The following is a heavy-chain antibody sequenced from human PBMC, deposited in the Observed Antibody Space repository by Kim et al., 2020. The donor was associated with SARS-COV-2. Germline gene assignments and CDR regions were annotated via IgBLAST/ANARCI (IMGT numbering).Heavy chain of an antibody. J-gene: IGHJ5*01. Sequence: GGSLRLSCAASGFTFSNNDMHWVRQAPGKGLEWMSLIWYDGRNKFYADSVKGRFTISRDNSKNTLYLQMNSLIVEDTAVYYCARDGGQTLSWFESWGQGTLVTLST. CDR3: ARDGGQTLSWFES. CDR2: IWYDGRNK. V-gene: IGHV3-33*08. CDR1: GFTFSNND.